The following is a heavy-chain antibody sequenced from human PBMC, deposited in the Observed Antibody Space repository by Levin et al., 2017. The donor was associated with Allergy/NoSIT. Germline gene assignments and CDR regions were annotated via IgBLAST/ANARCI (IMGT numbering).Heavy chain of an antibody. J-gene: IGHJ6*02. CDR3: ARHPPNDYGGNYYYGMDV. D-gene: IGHD4-23*01. CDR1: GYSFTSYW. CDR2: IYPGDSDT. Sequence: KGGESLKISCKGSGYSFTSYWIGWVRQMPGKGLEWMGIIYPGDSDTRYSPSFQGQVTISADKSISTAYLQWSSLKASDTSMYYCARHPPNDYGGNYYYGMDVWGQGTTVTVSS. V-gene: IGHV5-51*01.